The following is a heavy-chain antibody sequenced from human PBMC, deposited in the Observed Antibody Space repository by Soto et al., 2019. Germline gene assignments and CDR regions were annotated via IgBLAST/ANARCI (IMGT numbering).Heavy chain of an antibody. CDR3: ARDWGSSGRYNWFDS. CDR1: GFTLSTTG. J-gene: IGHJ5*01. V-gene: IGHV3-30*03. D-gene: IGHD6-19*01. CDR2: ISHDGFSQ. Sequence: QVQLVESGGGVVQPGTSLRLSCVASGFTLSTTGVHWVRQAPGKGLEWVAMISHDGFSQYYLDSVKGRFTISRANSKNTVYLQLHRTSPGNTSVDYCARDWGSSGRYNWFDSWGQGTLVTVSS.